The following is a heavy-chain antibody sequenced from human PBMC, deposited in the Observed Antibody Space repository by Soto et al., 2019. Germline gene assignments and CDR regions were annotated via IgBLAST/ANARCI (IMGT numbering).Heavy chain of an antibody. Sequence: GGSLSLPCAAFGFTFTDHHLDWARQAPGKGLEWVARIRKESARHTTEYAASVRGRITNYTDDSQNSVSLQMDRLEEDDAAVYYCMRDGNYYAMDFWGQGTPVTVSS. D-gene: IGHD2-8*01. V-gene: IGHV3-72*01. CDR1: GFTFTDHH. CDR3: MRDGNYYAMDF. CDR2: IRKESARHTT. J-gene: IGHJ4*02.